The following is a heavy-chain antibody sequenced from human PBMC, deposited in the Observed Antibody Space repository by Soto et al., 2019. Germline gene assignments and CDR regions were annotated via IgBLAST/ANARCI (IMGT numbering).Heavy chain of an antibody. D-gene: IGHD3-3*01. J-gene: IGHJ4*02. CDR3: ARDFDYFDS. CDR2: VYHTGRT. CDR1: GGSFKNGSYS. V-gene: IGHV4-61*01. Sequence: QVQLQESGPGLVKPSETLSLTCTVSGGSFKNGSYSWSWIRQPPGKGLEWIGYVYHTGRTSYNPSLKCRVSISMDTSKTQFSLTLDSVTAADTAVYVCARDFDYFDSWGKGTLVTVSS.